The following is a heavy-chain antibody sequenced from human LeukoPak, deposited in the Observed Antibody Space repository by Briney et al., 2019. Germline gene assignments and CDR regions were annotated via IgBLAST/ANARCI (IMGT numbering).Heavy chain of an antibody. CDR2: ISHSGTT. CDR1: GGSISSYY. CDR3: ATQRDHSDYVFDF. V-gene: IGHV4-59*01. D-gene: IGHD4-11*01. J-gene: IGHJ4*02. Sequence: SETLSLTCTVSGGSISSYYWSWIRQSPGKGLEWIGYISHSGTTNYKSSLKSRVIISVDTSKKQFSLKLSSVTAADVAIYFCATQRDHSDYVFDFWGQGTLVTVSS.